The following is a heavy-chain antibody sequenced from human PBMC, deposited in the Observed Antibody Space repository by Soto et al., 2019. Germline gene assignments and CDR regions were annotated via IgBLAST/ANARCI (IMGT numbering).Heavy chain of an antibody. D-gene: IGHD6-13*01. J-gene: IGHJ5*01. V-gene: IGHV1-3*01. CDR3: ARDTAEAAAGHFDS. Sequence: ASVKVSCKASGYTFTSYAVHWVRQAPGQRLEWMGLINAGDGNTSYSQKFQGRVTMTRDTSTSTVYMELSSLRSEDTAVYYCARDTAEAAAGHFDSWGQGTPVTVSS. CDR1: GYTFTSYA. CDR2: INAGDGNT.